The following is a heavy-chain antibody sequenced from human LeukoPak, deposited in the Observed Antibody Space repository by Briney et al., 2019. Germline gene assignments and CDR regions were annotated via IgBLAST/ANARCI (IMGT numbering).Heavy chain of an antibody. V-gene: IGHV3-30-3*01. J-gene: IGHJ4*02. Sequence: PGGSLRLSCAASGFTFNSYSMHWVRQAPGKGLGWVAVISYDGSNKHYGDSVKGPFTISRDNSKNTLYLELSSLRAEDTAVFYCARGLQYYYDSSGYYFDYWGQGTLVTVSS. D-gene: IGHD3-22*01. CDR2: ISYDGSNK. CDR3: ARGLQYYYDSSGYYFDY. CDR1: GFTFNSYS.